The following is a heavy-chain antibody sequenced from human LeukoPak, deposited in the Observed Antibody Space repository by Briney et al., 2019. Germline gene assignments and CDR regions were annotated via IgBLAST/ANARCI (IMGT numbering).Heavy chain of an antibody. J-gene: IGHJ4*02. Sequence: SVKVSCKASGGTFSSYAISWVRQAPGQGLEWMGRIIPIFGTANYAQKFQGGVTITTDESTSTAYMELSSLRSEDTAVYYCARTHDYGDYPAFDYWGQGTLVTVSS. CDR1: GGTFSSYA. V-gene: IGHV1-69*05. D-gene: IGHD4-17*01. CDR2: IIPIFGTA. CDR3: ARTHDYGDYPAFDY.